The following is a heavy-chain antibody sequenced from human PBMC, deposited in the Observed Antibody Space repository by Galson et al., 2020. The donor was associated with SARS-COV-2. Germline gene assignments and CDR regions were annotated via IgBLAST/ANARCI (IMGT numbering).Heavy chain of an antibody. CDR2: ISYSGST. V-gene: IGHV4-59*01. D-gene: IGHD4-17*01. J-gene: IGHJ6*02. Sequence: ETSETLSLTCSVSEVSMTSYYWNWIRQPPGKGLEWIGSISYSGSTNYNPSLRSRVTMLVDLSMNQFSLRLTSLTAADTAVYYWARDPAPLYGDNYYYGLDVWGRGTTVTVSS. CDR1: EVSMTSYY. CDR3: ARDPAPLYGDNYYYGLDV.